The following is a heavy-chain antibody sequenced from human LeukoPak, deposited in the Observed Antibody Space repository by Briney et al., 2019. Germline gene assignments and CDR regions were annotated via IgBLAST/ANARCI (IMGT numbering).Heavy chain of an antibody. J-gene: IGHJ3*02. Sequence: GESLQIPCKGFGYRFTSYWIGWARQMPGKGLEGMGIIYPGDSDTRNSPSFQGQVTISADKSISTAYLQWSSLKASDTAMYYCATSARNGAVAGTHLDGIWGQGTMVTVSS. V-gene: IGHV5-51*01. CDR2: IYPGDSDT. D-gene: IGHD6-19*01. CDR3: ATSARNGAVAGTHLDGI. CDR1: GYRFTSYW.